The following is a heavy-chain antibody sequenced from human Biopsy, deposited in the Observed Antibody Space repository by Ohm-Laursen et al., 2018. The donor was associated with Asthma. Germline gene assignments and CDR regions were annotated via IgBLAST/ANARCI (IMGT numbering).Heavy chain of an antibody. Sequence: PGTLSLTCTVSGGSIISSSWWGWVRQTPGKGLEWIGEIYHSGPTNYNPSLKSRVTISVDKSKNQFSLKLTSVTAADTAVYFCARASVAASSNWFDPWGQGTLVTVSS. D-gene: IGHD6-19*01. CDR3: ARASVAASSNWFDP. J-gene: IGHJ5*02. V-gene: IGHV4-4*01. CDR1: GGSIISSSW. CDR2: IYHSGPT.